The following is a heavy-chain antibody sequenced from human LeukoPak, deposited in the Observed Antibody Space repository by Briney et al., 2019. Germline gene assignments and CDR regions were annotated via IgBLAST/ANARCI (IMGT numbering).Heavy chain of an antibody. CDR2: ISSSGSTI. CDR1: GFTFSSYE. CDR3: ARELAVAGTFDY. V-gene: IGHV3-48*03. D-gene: IGHD6-19*01. Sequence: AGSLRLSCAASGFTFSSYEMNWVRQAPGKELKWVSYISSSGSTIYYADSVKVRFTTTRDNAKISLYLQINSLRAEDTAVYYCARELAVAGTFDYWGQGPVVTVSS. J-gene: IGHJ4*02.